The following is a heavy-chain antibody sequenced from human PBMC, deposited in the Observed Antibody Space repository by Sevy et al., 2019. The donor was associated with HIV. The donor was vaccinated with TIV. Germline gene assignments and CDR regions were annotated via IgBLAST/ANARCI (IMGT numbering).Heavy chain of an antibody. Sequence: SETLSLTCAVYGGSFSGYYWSWIRQPPGKGLEWIGEINHSGSTNYNPSLKSRVTISVDTSKNQFSLMLSSVTAADTAVYYCARGRGYSYGSLFAYYYGMDVWGQGTTVTDSS. CDR2: INHSGST. J-gene: IGHJ6*02. CDR1: GGSFSGYY. V-gene: IGHV4-34*01. D-gene: IGHD5-18*01. CDR3: ARGRGYSYGSLFAYYYGMDV.